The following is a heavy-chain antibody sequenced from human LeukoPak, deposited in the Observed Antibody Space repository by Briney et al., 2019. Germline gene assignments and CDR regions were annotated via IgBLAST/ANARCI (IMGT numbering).Heavy chain of an antibody. Sequence: PGGSLRLSCAASGFTFSSYSMNWVRQAPGKGLEWVSSISSSSSYIYYADSVKGRFTISRDNAKNSLYLQMNSLRAEDTAVYYCARVYYYDSSGYYNGDDYWGQGTLVTVSS. D-gene: IGHD3-22*01. J-gene: IGHJ4*02. CDR1: GFTFSSYS. CDR3: ARVYYYDSSGYYNGDDY. V-gene: IGHV3-21*01. CDR2: ISSSSSYI.